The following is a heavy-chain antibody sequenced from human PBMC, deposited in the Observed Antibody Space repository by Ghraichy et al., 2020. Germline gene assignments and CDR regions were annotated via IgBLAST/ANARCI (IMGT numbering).Heavy chain of an antibody. Sequence: LSLTCAASGFTFSSYWMRWVRQAPGKGLEWVANIKADGSEKYYVDSVKGRFTISRDNAKNSLYLQMNSLRAEDTAVYYCARDSYWALDYWGQGTLVTVSS. J-gene: IGHJ4*02. CDR3: ARDSYWALDY. V-gene: IGHV3-7*01. CDR2: IKADGSEK. CDR1: GFTFSSYW. D-gene: IGHD2-8*02.